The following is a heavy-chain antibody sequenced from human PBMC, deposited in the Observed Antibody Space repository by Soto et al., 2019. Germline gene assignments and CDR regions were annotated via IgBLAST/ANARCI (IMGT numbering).Heavy chain of an antibody. CDR3: AAGGGLPRYY. D-gene: IGHD5-12*01. Sequence: QLQLQESGSGLVKPSQTLSLTCAVSGGSIRSGGYSWSWIRQPPGKGLEWIGYIYHSGSTYYNASLKSRVTISVDRSKNQFSLKLSSVTAADTTVYYCAAGGGLPRYYWGQGTLVTVSS. V-gene: IGHV4-30-2*01. CDR2: IYHSGST. J-gene: IGHJ4*02. CDR1: GGSIRSGGYS.